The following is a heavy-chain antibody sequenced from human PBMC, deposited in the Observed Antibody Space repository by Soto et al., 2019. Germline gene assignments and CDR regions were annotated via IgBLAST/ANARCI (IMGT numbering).Heavy chain of an antibody. Sequence: SGPTLVNPTQTITLICTLSEFSLSTSGVGVGWIHQQLGEATQGVAPMYCNDDKRYSPPLKSRLTIANDTSKNQVVLTMTNIDLVDTSTYYYAHSLAARHFDYWGQGTLVTV. D-gene: IGHD6-6*01. CDR1: EFSLSTSGVG. CDR3: AHSLAARHFDY. CDR2: MYCNDDK. J-gene: IGHJ4*02. V-gene: IGHV2-5*01.